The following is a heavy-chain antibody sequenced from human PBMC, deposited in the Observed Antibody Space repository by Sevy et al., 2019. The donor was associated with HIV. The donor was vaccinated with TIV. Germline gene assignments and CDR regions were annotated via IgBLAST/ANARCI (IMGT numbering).Heavy chain of an antibody. D-gene: IGHD3-10*01. V-gene: IGHV4-59*08. J-gene: IGHJ4*02. Sequence: SETLSLTCTVSDGSISSYYWSWIRQPPGKGLEWIGYIYYSGSTNYNPSLKSRVTISVDTSKNQFSLKLSSVTAADTAVYYCARHAPSITMVRGVLTYFDYWGQGTLVTVSS. CDR2: IYYSGST. CDR3: ARHAPSITMVRGVLTYFDY. CDR1: DGSISSYY.